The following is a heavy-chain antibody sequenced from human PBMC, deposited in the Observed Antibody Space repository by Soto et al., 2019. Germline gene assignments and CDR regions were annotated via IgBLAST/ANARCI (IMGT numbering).Heavy chain of an antibody. J-gene: IGHJ4*01. V-gene: IGHV1-18*04. Sequence: QVQLVQSGAEVKKPGASVKVSCKASGYSFSSYGIAWVRQAPGQGLEWMGWISGYNDNTKYVDKLQGRVTMTTDTSTSTVDMELRRLRTDDTAVDYCARHITFRYHFDHWGHGTLVTVSS. D-gene: IGHD1-1*01. CDR2: ISGYNDNT. CDR1: GYSFSSYG. CDR3: ARHITFRYHFDH.